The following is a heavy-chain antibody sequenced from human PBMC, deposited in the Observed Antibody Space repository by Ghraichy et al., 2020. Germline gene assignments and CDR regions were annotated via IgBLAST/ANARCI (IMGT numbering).Heavy chain of an antibody. CDR2: IYSDGSII. CDR3: ARGGDSALED. Sequence: GDSLNISCAASGFTFTNSWMHWVRQVPGKGLVWVSHIYSDGSIINYVDSVKGRFSIFTDNVKNTLYLQMNSLRVEDSAVYYCARGGDSALEDWGQGTLVTVSS. J-gene: IGHJ4*02. CDR1: GFTFTNSW. V-gene: IGHV3-74*01. D-gene: IGHD2-21*02.